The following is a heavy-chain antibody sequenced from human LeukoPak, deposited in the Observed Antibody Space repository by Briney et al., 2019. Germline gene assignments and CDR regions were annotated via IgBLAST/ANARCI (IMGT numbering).Heavy chain of an antibody. CDR3: ARLGVVNHYYYYYMDV. D-gene: IGHD3-3*01. Sequence: PSETLSLTCTVSGGSISTSNYYWGWIRQPPGKGLEWIGNIFYSGSTYYSPSVKSRVAISVDTSKNQFSLKLSSVTAADTAVYYCARLGVVNHYYYYYMDVWGKGTTVTVSS. J-gene: IGHJ6*03. V-gene: IGHV4-39*07. CDR2: IFYSGST. CDR1: GGSISTSNYY.